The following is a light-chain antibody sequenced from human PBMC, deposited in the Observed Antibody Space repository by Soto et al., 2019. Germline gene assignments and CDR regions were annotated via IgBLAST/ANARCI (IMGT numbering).Light chain of an antibody. CDR2: TNN. CDR1: SSNIGSLT. J-gene: IGLJ1*01. CDR3: AAWDDSLTGRGV. V-gene: IGLV1-44*01. Sequence: QSVLTQPPSASGTPGQTVTISCSGSSSNIGSLTVNWYQQLPGTAPKLLIYTNNQRPSGVPDRFSGSKSGTSASLAISGLQSEDAADYYCAAWDDSLTGRGVFGTGTKLTVL.